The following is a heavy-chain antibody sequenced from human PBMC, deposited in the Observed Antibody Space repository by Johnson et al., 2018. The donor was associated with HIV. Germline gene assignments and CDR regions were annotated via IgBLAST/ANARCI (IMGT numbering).Heavy chain of an antibody. J-gene: IGHJ3*02. D-gene: IGHD6-6*01. CDR1: GFTVSSNY. V-gene: IGHV3-66*01. CDR2: IYCVGST. CDR3: ARAGSSSDDAFDI. Sequence: VQLVESGGGLVQPGGSLRLSCAASGFTVSSNYMSWVRQAPGKGLEWVSVIYCVGSTYYADSVKGIFTISRDNSKNTLYLQMNSLRAEDTAVYYCARAGSSSDDAFDIWGQGTMVTVSS.